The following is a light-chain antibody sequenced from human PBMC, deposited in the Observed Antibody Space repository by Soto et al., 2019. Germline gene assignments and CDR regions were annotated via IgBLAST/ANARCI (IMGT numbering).Light chain of an antibody. V-gene: IGKV4-1*01. CDR2: WAS. J-gene: IGKJ4*01. CDR1: QSVLYSSNNMNY. Sequence: DFVMTQSPDSLAVSLGETATINCKSSQSVLYSSNNMNYLSWYQQKPGQPPRLLIYWASTRKSGVPDQISGSGSGTDFTLTISSLQAEDVAVYYCQQYYSIPLTYGGGTKVEIK. CDR3: QQYYSIPLT.